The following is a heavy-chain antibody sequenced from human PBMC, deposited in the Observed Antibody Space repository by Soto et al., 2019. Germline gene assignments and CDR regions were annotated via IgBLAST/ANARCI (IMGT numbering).Heavy chain of an antibody. CDR3: ASGSYCSSTSCYGGYYYYYCMDV. D-gene: IGHD2-2*01. CDR1: GGTFSSYA. J-gene: IGHJ6*02. V-gene: IGHV1-69*13. CDR2: IIPIFVTA. Sequence: SSVKVSCKASGGTFSSYAISWVRQAPGQGLEWLGGIIPIFVTANYAQKFEATVTITADESTSTAYMELSSLRSEDTAVYYCASGSYCSSTSCYGGYYYYYCMDVWGQGTMVTVSS.